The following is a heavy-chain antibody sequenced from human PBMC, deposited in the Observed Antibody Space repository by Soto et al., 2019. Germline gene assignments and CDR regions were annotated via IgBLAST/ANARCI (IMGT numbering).Heavy chain of an antibody. Sequence: ASVKVSCKASGYTFTSYDINWVRQATGQGLEWMGWMNPNSGNTGYAQKFQGRVTMTRNTSISTAYMELSSLRSEDTAVYYCARSRLYDFWSVYYPNWFDPWRQGTLVTVS. CDR3: ARSRLYDFWSVYYPNWFDP. CDR2: MNPNSGNT. CDR1: GYTFTSYD. V-gene: IGHV1-8*01. J-gene: IGHJ5*02. D-gene: IGHD3-3*01.